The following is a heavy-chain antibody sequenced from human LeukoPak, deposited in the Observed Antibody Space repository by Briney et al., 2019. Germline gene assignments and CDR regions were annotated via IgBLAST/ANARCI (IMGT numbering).Heavy chain of an antibody. D-gene: IGHD3-22*01. V-gene: IGHV1-18*01. Sequence: ASVKVSCKASGYTFTSYGISWVRQAPGQGLEWMGWISAYNGNTNYAQKLQGRVTMTTDTSTSTAYMELRSLRSDDTAVYYCARPMYYNDSSGYYHDAFDIWGQGTMVTVSS. CDR1: GYTFTSYG. CDR2: ISAYNGNT. J-gene: IGHJ3*02. CDR3: ARPMYYNDSSGYYHDAFDI.